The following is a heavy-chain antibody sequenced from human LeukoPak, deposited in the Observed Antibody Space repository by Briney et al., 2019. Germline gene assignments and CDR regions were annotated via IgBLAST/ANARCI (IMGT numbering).Heavy chain of an antibody. V-gene: IGHV4-30-2*01. CDR2: IYHSGST. Sequence: PSETLSLTCAVSGGSISSGGYSWSWIRQPPGKGLEWIGYIYHSGSTYYNPSLKSRVTISVDRSKNQFSLKLRSVTAADTAVYYCARTMSAYSSSSFNYWGQGTLVTASS. CDR1: GGSISSGGYS. CDR3: ARTMSAYSSSSFNY. J-gene: IGHJ4*02. D-gene: IGHD6-13*01.